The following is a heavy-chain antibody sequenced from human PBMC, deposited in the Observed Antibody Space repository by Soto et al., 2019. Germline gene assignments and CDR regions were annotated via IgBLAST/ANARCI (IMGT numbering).Heavy chain of an antibody. CDR1: GGSVSSGSYY. J-gene: IGHJ6*02. V-gene: IGHV4-61*01. Sequence: SETLSLTCTVSGGSVSSGSYYWSWIRQPPGKGLEWIGYVYYSGSTNYNPSLKSRVTISVDTSKNQFSLKLSSVTAADTAVYYCARDLGVPAAIGSYYYYGMDVWGQGTTVTVSS. CDR3: ARDLGVPAAIGSYYYYGMDV. CDR2: VYYSGST. D-gene: IGHD2-2*02.